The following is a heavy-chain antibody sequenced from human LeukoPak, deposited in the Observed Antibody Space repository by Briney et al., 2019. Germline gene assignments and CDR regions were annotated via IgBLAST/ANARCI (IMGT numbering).Heavy chain of an antibody. V-gene: IGHV1-2*02. CDR3: ARVRPYSSGWNFDY. CDR1: GYTFTGYY. Sequence: ASVKVSCKASGYTFTGYYMHWVRQAPGQGLEWMGWINPNSGGTNYAPKFQGRVTMTRDTSISTVYVELSRLTSDDTALYYCARVRPYSSGWNFDYWGQGTLVTVSS. D-gene: IGHD6-19*01. J-gene: IGHJ4*02. CDR2: INPNSGGT.